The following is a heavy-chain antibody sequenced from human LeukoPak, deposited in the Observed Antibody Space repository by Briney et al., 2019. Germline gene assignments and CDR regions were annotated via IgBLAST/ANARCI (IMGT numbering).Heavy chain of an antibody. V-gene: IGHV3-74*01. CDR3: ANGFDEYFGDRKPGDS. D-gene: IGHD1-14*01. CDR1: GFSFSTYW. CDR2: INSDGSSK. Sequence: PGGSLRLSCAASGFSFSTYWMHWVRQVPGKGLVWVSRINSDGSSKSYADSVKGRFTISRDNAKNTLYLQMNTLTAEDTAVYYCANGFDEYFGDRKPGDSWGQGTLVIVSS. J-gene: IGHJ4*02.